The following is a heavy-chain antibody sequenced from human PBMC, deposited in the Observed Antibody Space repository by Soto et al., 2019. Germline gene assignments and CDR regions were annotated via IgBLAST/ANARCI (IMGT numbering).Heavy chain of an antibody. CDR1: GGSISSGDYY. V-gene: IGHV4-30-4*01. D-gene: IGHD5-12*01. CDR3: ARQYGGYEYYFDN. J-gene: IGHJ4*02. CDR2: IYHGGIT. Sequence: PSETLSLTCTVSGGSISSGDYYWSWIRQPPGKGLEWIGYIYHGGITNYNPSLKSRLNISSDTSKNQFSLRLGSVSAADTAIYYCARQYGGYEYYFDNWGQGTLVTGSS.